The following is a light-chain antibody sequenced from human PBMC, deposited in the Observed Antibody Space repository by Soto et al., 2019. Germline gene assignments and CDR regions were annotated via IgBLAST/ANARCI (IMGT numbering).Light chain of an antibody. J-gene: IGLJ2*01. CDR1: SNDIGGHNF. Sequence: QSVLAQPAAVSVCPGQSITISCSGTSNDIGGHNFVSWYQHHPGKAPKLLIYEVSYRASGVSNRFTGSKSANTASLTISGLQAEDEADYSCSSYTTSSYVVFGGGTKVTVL. CDR3: SSYTTSSYVV. CDR2: EVS. V-gene: IGLV2-14*01.